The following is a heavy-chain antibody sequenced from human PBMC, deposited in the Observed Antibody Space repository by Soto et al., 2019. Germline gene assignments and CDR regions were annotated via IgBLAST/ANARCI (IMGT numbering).Heavy chain of an antibody. J-gene: IGHJ6*02. CDR2: ISAYNGNT. D-gene: IGHD3-3*01. CDR1: GYTFTSYG. Sequence: ASVKVSCKASGYTFTSYGISWVRQAPGQGLEWMGWISAYNGNTNYAQKLRGRVTMTTDTSTSTAYMELRSLRSDDTAVYYCARVRITIFGVVIAQPSSGMDVWGQGTTVTVSS. CDR3: ARVRITIFGVVIAQPSSGMDV. V-gene: IGHV1-18*04.